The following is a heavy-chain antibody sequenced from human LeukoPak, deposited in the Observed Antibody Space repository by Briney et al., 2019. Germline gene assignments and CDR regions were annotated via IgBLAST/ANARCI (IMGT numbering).Heavy chain of an antibody. CDR2: IRYDGSNK. CDR1: GFTFSSYG. D-gene: IGHD3-10*01. V-gene: IGHV3-30*02. CDR3: AKIPSRAMVRGVIIIGGGDY. Sequence: GGSLRLSCAASGFTFSSYGMHWVRQAPGKGLEWVAFIRYDGSNKYYADSVKGRFTISRDNSKNTLYLQMNSLRAEDTAVYYCAKIPSRAMVRGVIIIGGGDYWGQGTLVTVSS. J-gene: IGHJ4*02.